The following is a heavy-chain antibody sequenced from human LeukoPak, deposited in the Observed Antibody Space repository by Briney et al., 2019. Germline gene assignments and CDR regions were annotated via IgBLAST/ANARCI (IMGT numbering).Heavy chain of an antibody. CDR2: MNPNSGNT. V-gene: IGHV1-8*01. D-gene: IGHD3-10*01. CDR1: GYTFTSYD. CDR3: ARDRIIITMVRGVRALLGY. Sequence: ASVKVSCRASGYTFTSYDINWVRQATGQGLEWMGWMNPNSGNTGYAQKFQGRVTMTRDTSISTAYMELSRLRSDDTAVYYCARDRIIITMVRGVRALLGYWGQGTLVTVSS. J-gene: IGHJ4*02.